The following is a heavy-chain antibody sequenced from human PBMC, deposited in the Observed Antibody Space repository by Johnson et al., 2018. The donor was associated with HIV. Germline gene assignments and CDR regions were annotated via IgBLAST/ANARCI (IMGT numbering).Heavy chain of an antibody. Sequence: VQLVESGGGLVKPGGSLRLSCAASGFTFSDYYMTWIRQAPGKGLEWLSFISSSGDIIRYADSVKGRFTISRDNAKNSLNLQINSLRDEDTAVYYCARRTVTALFDIWGQGTMVTVSS. D-gene: IGHD4-17*01. CDR3: ARRTVTALFDI. V-gene: IGHV3-11*04. CDR1: GFTFSDYY. J-gene: IGHJ3*02. CDR2: ISSSGDII.